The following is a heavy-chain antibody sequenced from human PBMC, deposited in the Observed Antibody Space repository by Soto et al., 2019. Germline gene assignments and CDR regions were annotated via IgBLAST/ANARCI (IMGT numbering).Heavy chain of an antibody. CDR1: GDSVSSNSAA. CDR2: TYHRSKWYN. J-gene: IGHJ6*02. CDR3: ARDLRIAAAGTRVGYYYGMDV. D-gene: IGHD6-13*01. V-gene: IGHV6-1*01. Sequence: PSQTLSLTCAISGDSVSSNSAAWNWIRQSPSRGLEWLGRTYHRSKWYNDYAVSVKSRITINPDTSKNQFSLQLNSVTPEDTAVYYCARDLRIAAAGTRVGYYYGMDVWGQGTTVTVSS.